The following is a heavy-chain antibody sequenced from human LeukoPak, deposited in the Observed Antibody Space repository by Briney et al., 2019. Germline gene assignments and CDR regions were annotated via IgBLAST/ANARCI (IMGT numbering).Heavy chain of an antibody. D-gene: IGHD6-13*01. Sequence: PGGSVRLSCVASGFTFSENWMHWVRQAPGKGLAWVSHINRDGGHTNYADSVKGRFTFSRDNARNTVYLQMSSLRVEDTAIYFCAREEHRLAEAGTSAFDLGGQGTLVTVSP. CDR3: AREEHRLAEAGTSAFDL. J-gene: IGHJ3*01. V-gene: IGHV3-74*01. CDR2: INRDGGHT. CDR1: GFTFSENW.